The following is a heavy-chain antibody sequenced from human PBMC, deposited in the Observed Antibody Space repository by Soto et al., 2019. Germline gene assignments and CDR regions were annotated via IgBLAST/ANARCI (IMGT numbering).Heavy chain of an antibody. D-gene: IGHD5-12*01. CDR3: ARSFQGYDWVY. CDR1: GGSISRYY. Sequence: PSETLSLTCTVYGGSISRYYWSWFRQPPGKGLEWIGYIYYSGSTNYNPSLKSRVTISVDTSKNQFSLKLSSVTAADTAVYYCARSFQGYDWVYWGQGTLVTVCS. J-gene: IGHJ4*02. V-gene: IGHV4-59*01. CDR2: IYYSGST.